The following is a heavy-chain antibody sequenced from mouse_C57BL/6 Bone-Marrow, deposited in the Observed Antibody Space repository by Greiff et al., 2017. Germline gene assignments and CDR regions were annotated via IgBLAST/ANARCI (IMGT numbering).Heavy chain of an antibody. Sequence: EVQLQQSGPELVKPGASVKISCKASGYTFTDYYMNWVKQSHGKSLEWIGDINPNNGGTSYNQKFKGKATLTVDKSSSTAYMELRSLTSEDSAVXYCARLPTTVVAPFDYWGQGTTLTVSS. CDR1: GYTFTDYY. J-gene: IGHJ2*01. CDR2: INPNNGGT. CDR3: ARLPTTVVAPFDY. V-gene: IGHV1-26*01. D-gene: IGHD1-1*01.